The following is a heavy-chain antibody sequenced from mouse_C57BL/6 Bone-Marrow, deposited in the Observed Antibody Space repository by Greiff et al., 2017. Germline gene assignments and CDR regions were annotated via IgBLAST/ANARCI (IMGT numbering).Heavy chain of an antibody. J-gene: IGHJ2*01. CDR1: GYAFTNYL. V-gene: IGHV1-54*01. D-gene: IGHD1-1*01. CDR2: INPGSGGT. CDR3: ARSPYYGSSYDYFDY. Sequence: VQVVESGAELVRPGTSVKVSCKASGYAFTNYLIEWVKQRPGQGLEWIGVINPGSGGTNYNEKFKGKATLTADKSSSTAYMQLSSLTSEDSAVYFCARSPYYGSSYDYFDYWGQGTTLTVSS.